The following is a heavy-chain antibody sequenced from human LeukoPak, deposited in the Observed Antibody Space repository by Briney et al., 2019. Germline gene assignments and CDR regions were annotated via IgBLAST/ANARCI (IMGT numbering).Heavy chain of an antibody. Sequence: PGGSLRLSCAASGFTFSSYAMSWVRQAPGKGLEWVSAISGSGGSTYYADSVKGRFTISRDNSKNTLYLQMNSLRAEDTAVYYCAKGPTLVLRFLEWLLYYWGQGTLVTVSS. CDR2: ISGSGGST. V-gene: IGHV3-23*01. CDR1: GFTFSSYA. J-gene: IGHJ4*02. CDR3: AKGPTLVLRFLEWLLYY. D-gene: IGHD3-3*01.